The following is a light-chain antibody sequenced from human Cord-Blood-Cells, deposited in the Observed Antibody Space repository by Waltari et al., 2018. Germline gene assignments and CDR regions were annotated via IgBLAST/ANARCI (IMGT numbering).Light chain of an antibody. CDR1: KLGDKY. CDR3: KVWDSSTVV. CDR2: QDS. J-gene: IGLJ2*01. V-gene: IGLV3-1*01. Sequence: SYELTQPPSVSVSPGQTASITCSGDKLGDKYACWYQQKPGQSPVLVIYQDSKRPSGIRERFSGPNPGKTADLTISGTQAMDEADYYCKVWDSSTVVFGGGTKLTGL.